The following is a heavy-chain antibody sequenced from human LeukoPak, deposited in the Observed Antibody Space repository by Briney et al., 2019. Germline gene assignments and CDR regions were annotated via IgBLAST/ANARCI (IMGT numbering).Heavy chain of an antibody. D-gene: IGHD1-26*01. J-gene: IGHJ4*02. Sequence: GGSLRLSCAASGFTFSSYSMNWVRQAPGKGLEWVSHITASGTAMFYADSVKGRFTISRDNAKNLLYLQMNSLRDEDTAVYYCASSGSYRFDYWGQGTLVTVSS. CDR2: ITASGTAM. V-gene: IGHV3-48*02. CDR3: ASSGSYRFDY. CDR1: GFTFSSYS.